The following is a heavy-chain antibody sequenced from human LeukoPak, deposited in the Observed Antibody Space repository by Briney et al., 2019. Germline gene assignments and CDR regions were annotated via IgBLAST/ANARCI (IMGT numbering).Heavy chain of an antibody. D-gene: IGHD3-22*01. CDR1: GGSITSYY. CDR2: IYYSGST. Sequence: PSETLSLTCTVSGGSITSYYWSWIRQPPGKGLEWIGYIYYSGSTNYNPSLKSRVTISVDTFKKQFSLKLSSVTAADTAVYYCARDHRLYYYDSSGYLGGREDAFDIWGQGTMVTVSS. V-gene: IGHV4-59*01. J-gene: IGHJ3*02. CDR3: ARDHRLYYYDSSGYLGGREDAFDI.